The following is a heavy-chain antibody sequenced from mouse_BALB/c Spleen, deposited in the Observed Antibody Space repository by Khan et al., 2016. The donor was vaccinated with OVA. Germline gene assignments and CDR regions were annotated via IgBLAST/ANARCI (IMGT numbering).Heavy chain of an antibody. Sequence: QIQLVQSGPELKKPGETVKISCKASGYTFTNYGMNWVKQAPGKGLKWMGWINTYTGEPTYTDDFKGRFACSLETSASTAYLQINNLKNEDMATYFCARGASYWYFDVWGAGTPVTVSS. V-gene: IGHV9-1*02. CDR3: ARGASYWYFDV. CDR1: GYTFTNYG. J-gene: IGHJ1*01. CDR2: INTYTGEP.